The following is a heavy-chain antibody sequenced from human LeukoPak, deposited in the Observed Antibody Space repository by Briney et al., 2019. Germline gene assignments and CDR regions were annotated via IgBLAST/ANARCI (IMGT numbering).Heavy chain of an antibody. CDR2: ISDDSSTI. CDR1: GFTFSSYG. Sequence: GGSLRLSCAASGFTFSSYGMNWVRQAPGKGLEWVSYISDDSSTIYYADSVKGRFTISRDNAKNSLYLQMNSLRAEDTAVYYCAGWGATGYGDYWGQGTLVTVSS. J-gene: IGHJ4*02. V-gene: IGHV3-48*03. CDR3: AGWGATGYGDY. D-gene: IGHD3-9*01.